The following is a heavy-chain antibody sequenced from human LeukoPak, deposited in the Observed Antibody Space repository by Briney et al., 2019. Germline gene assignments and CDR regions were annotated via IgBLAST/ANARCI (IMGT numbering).Heavy chain of an antibody. CDR3: ARQVAIVEPTDPNWFDS. Sequence: SETLSLTCNVSGDSIVSSSYYWGWIRQTPEKGLEWIGSIFYSGSTYYTPSLKSRVTMSLDTSKNQFSLRLTSVTAADTAVYYCARQVAIVEPTDPNWFDSWGQGTLVTVS. CDR1: GDSIVSSSYY. V-gene: IGHV4-39*07. J-gene: IGHJ5*01. CDR2: IFYSGST. D-gene: IGHD1-26*01.